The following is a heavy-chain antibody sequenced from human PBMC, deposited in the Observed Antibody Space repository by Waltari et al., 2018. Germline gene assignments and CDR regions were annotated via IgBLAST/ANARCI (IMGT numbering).Heavy chain of an antibody. Sequence: QLQLQESGPGLVKPSETLSLICNVSGGSISSSTYYWGWIRQPPGKGLEWIGSISYTGRTYYNPSLKSRVTISVDTSKNQFSLGLNSVTAADTAIYYCARHPEFHYVWGNYRPFDPWGQGTLVTVSS. V-gene: IGHV4-39*01. J-gene: IGHJ5*02. CDR3: ARHPEFHYVWGNYRPFDP. CDR2: ISYTGRT. D-gene: IGHD3-16*02. CDR1: GGSISSSTYY.